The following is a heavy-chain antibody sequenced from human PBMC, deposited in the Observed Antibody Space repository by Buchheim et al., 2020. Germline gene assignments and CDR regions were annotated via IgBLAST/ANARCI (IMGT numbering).Heavy chain of an antibody. CDR3: ARSPGHYDEGSGYQYQFDY. D-gene: IGHD3-22*01. CDR1: DGSISNHY. Sequence: QVHLQESGPRLVKPSETLSLACTISDGSISNHYWSWIRQPPGKGLEWIGYVYISGNTNYNPSLKSRVTLSVDPSKNQFSLNLHSVTAADTAVYYCARSPGHYDEGSGYQYQFDYWGQGTL. CDR2: VYISGNT. J-gene: IGHJ4*02. V-gene: IGHV4-59*11.